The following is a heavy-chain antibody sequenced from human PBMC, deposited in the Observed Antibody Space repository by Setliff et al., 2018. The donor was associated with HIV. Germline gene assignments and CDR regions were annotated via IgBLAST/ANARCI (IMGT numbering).Heavy chain of an antibody. Sequence: ASVKVSCKASGYTFTSYPMNWVRQAPGQGLEWMGWINSNTGNPTYAQGFTGRFVFSLDTSVSTAYLQISSLKAEDTAVYYCARGSGGAAAEIYRSFDYWGQGTLGTVS. CDR3: ARGSGGAAAEIYRSFDY. J-gene: IGHJ4*02. CDR2: INSNTGNP. V-gene: IGHV7-4-1*02. D-gene: IGHD6-19*01. CDR1: GYTFTSYP.